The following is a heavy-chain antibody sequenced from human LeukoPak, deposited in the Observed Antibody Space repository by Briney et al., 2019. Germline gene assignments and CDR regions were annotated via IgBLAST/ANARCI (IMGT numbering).Heavy chain of an antibody. V-gene: IGHV3-74*01. Sequence: GGSLRLSCAASGFTFNNYWMHWVRRAPGKGLVWVSRISTDGSSTSYADSVEGRFTISRDNAKNTLYLQMNSLRTEDTAVYYCARWTVAGSLDYWGQGSLVTVSS. CDR2: ISTDGSST. D-gene: IGHD6-19*01. CDR3: ARWTVAGSLDY. CDR1: GFTFNNYW. J-gene: IGHJ4*02.